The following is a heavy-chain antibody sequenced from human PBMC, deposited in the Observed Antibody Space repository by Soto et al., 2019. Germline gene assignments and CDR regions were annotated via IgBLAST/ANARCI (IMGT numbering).Heavy chain of an antibody. CDR1: GFTFSNFA. CDR3: ARDGKYCSGGSCYSYYYYMDV. J-gene: IGHJ6*03. Sequence: PGGSLRLSCAASGFTFSNFAMSWVRQSPGKGLEWVSTISGSGGSTYYADSVKGRFTISRDNSKNTLFLQMSTLRAEDTAVYYCARDGKYCSGGSCYSYYYYMDVWGKGTTVTVSS. CDR2: ISGSGGST. V-gene: IGHV3-23*01. D-gene: IGHD2-15*01.